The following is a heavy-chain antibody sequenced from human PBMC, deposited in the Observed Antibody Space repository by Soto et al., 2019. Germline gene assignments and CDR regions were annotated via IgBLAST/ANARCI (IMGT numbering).Heavy chain of an antibody. V-gene: IGHV4-39*01. Sequence: SETLSLTCTVSGASFTDGSLFWGWIRQSPGKGVEWIACTYIGGMTYYNPSLRSRVTISVDTSKSQFSLRLNSVTAADTAVYYCAIATDTFSHAGYYVNWFHPWGHGTRVTVSA. CDR2: TYIGGMT. CDR3: AIATDTFSHAGYYVNWFHP. CDR1: GASFTDGSLF. D-gene: IGHD3-22*01. J-gene: IGHJ5*02.